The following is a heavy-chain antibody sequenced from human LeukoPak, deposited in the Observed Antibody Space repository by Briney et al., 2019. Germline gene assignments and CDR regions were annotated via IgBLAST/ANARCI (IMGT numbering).Heavy chain of an antibody. Sequence: SETLSLTCTVSGGSISSSSYYWGWIRQPPGTGLEWIGSIYYSGSTYYNPSLKSRVTISVDTSKNQFSLKLSSVTAADTAVYYCARGRYSSSYWYFDLWGRGTLVTVSS. D-gene: IGHD6-6*01. J-gene: IGHJ2*01. CDR1: GGSISSSSYY. CDR2: IYYSGST. CDR3: ARGRYSSSYWYFDL. V-gene: IGHV4-39*07.